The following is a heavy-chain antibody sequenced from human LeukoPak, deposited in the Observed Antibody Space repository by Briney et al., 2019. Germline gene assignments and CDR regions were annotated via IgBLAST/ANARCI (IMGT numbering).Heavy chain of an antibody. Sequence: SQTLSLTCAISGDSVSSNRAAWNWLTPSPSGGLEWLGRTYYRSKWYNDYAVSVKSRLTINPETSKNQFSLQLNSVTPEDTAVYYCAIEAAAGSLDFWGQGTLVTVSS. V-gene: IGHV6-1*01. J-gene: IGHJ4*02. D-gene: IGHD6-13*01. CDR1: GDSVSSNRAA. CDR3: AIEAAAGSLDF. CDR2: TYYRSKWYN.